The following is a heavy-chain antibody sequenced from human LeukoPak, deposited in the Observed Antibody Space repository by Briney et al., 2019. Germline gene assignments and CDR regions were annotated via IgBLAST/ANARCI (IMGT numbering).Heavy chain of an antibody. V-gene: IGHV3-30*04. CDR3: ARDPRKIITMVRGVIGHFDL. J-gene: IGHJ2*01. CDR2: MSYDGTNE. D-gene: IGHD3-10*01. Sequence: AGGSLRLSCAASGFTFSSYSMHWVRQAPGKGLEWVAVMSYDGTNEYYADSVKGRFTISRDNAKNSLYLQMNSLRAEDTAVYYCARDPRKIITMVRGVIGHFDLWGRGTLVTVSS. CDR1: GFTFSSYS.